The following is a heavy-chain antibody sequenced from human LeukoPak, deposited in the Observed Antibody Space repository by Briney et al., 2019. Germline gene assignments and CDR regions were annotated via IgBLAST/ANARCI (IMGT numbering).Heavy chain of an antibody. V-gene: IGHV1-69*01. CDR2: IIPIFGTA. Sequence: ASVKVSCKASGGTFISYAISWVRQAPGQGLEWMGGIIPIFGTANYAQKFQGRVTITADESTSTAYMELSSLRSEDTAVYYCARARLYYYDSSGYYFDYWGQGTLVTVSS. CDR1: GGTFISYA. D-gene: IGHD3-22*01. J-gene: IGHJ4*02. CDR3: ARARLYYYDSSGYYFDY.